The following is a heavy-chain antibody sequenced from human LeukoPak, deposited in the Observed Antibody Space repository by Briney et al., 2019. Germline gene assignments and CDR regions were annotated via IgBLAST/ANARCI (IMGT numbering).Heavy chain of an antibody. CDR3: ATYRQVLLPFES. V-gene: IGHV3-23*01. Sequence: GGSLRLSCAASGFTFSSYAMSWVRQAPGKGLEWVSAISPSGGITYYTDSVKGRFTISRDNSKNTQSLQMNSLRAEDTAVYYCATYRQVLLPFESWGQGTLVTVSS. D-gene: IGHD2-8*02. J-gene: IGHJ4*02. CDR2: ISPSGGIT. CDR1: GFTFSSYA.